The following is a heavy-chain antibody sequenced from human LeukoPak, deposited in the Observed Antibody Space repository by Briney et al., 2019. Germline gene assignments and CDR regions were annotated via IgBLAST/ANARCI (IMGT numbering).Heavy chain of an antibody. CDR2: ITLSSSTI. CDR3: ARETPQSSSWTAFDY. V-gene: IGHV3-48*01. Sequence: GGTLRLSCAASGFTFSNYDMNWVRQAPGKGLEWVSYITLSSSTIYYADSVKGRFTISRDNAKNSLSLQMNSLRAEDTAVYYCARETPQSSSWTAFDYWGQGTLVTVSS. J-gene: IGHJ4*02. D-gene: IGHD6-13*01. CDR1: GFTFSNYD.